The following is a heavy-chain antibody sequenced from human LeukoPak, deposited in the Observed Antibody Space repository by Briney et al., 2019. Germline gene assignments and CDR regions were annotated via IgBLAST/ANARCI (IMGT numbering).Heavy chain of an antibody. CDR3: AREAERRVVS. J-gene: IGHJ4*02. Sequence: PSETLSLTCVVSGFSISTGYYWSWIRQPPGKGLEWIGNIHPSGTMFHNSSLNSRVTMSIDTSKNQFSLKLSSVTAADTAVYCAREAERRVVSWGQGTLVTVSS. CDR1: GFSISTGYY. D-gene: IGHD1-1*01. V-gene: IGHV4-38-2*02. CDR2: IHPSGTM.